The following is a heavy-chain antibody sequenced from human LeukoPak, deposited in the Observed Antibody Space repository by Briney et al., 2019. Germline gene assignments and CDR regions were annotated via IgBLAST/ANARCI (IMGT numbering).Heavy chain of an antibody. CDR2: IYHSGST. V-gene: IGHV4-38-2*01. CDR1: GYSISSGYY. D-gene: IGHD3-16*01. Sequence: SETLALTCAVSGYSISSGYYWGWIRQPPGKGLEWIGSIYHSGSTSYNPSLKSRVTISVDTSKNQFSLKLSSVTAADTAVYYCARLFARNWFDPWGQGTLVTVSS. J-gene: IGHJ5*02. CDR3: ARLFARNWFDP.